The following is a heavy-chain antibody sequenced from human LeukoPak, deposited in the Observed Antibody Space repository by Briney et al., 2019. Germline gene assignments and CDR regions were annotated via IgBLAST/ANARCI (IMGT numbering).Heavy chain of an antibody. J-gene: IGHJ4*02. CDR2: IGTAGEI. CDR3: ARKARGEVGATQTANDY. D-gene: IGHD1-26*01. CDR1: GFTFDDYG. Sequence: SGGPLRLSCAASGFTFDDYGMSWVRQAPGKGLEWVSGIGTAGEIYYPGSVKGRFTISRENAKNSLYLQMNSLRAGDTAVYYCARKARGEVGATQTANDYWGQGTLVTVSS. V-gene: IGHV3-13*01.